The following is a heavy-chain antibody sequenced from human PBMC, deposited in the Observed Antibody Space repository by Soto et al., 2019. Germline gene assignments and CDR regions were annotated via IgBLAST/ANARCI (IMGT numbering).Heavy chain of an antibody. Sequence: QVQLVQSGAEVKKPGASVKVSCKASGYTFTSYYMHWVRQAPGQGLEWMGIINPSGGSTSYAQKYQGRVKMTMDTSTSTVYMELSSLRSEDTAVYYCATSIGYCSVGSCPKGSRGAFDIWGQGTMVTVSS. CDR2: INPSGGST. J-gene: IGHJ3*02. CDR1: GYTFTSYY. D-gene: IGHD2-15*01. CDR3: ATSIGYCSVGSCPKGSRGAFDI. V-gene: IGHV1-46*01.